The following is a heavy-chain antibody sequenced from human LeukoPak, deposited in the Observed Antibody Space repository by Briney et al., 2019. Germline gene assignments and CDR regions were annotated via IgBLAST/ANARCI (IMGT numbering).Heavy chain of an antibody. Sequence: ASVKVSCKASGYTFTGYYIHWVRQAPGQGLEWMGWINPNSGDTSYAQKFQGSVTMTRDMSITTAYAELSSLKSDDTAVYYCARGDLDPMATIPSLDYWGQGTLVTVSS. CDR3: ARGDLDPMATIPSLDY. D-gene: IGHD5-24*01. CDR2: INPNSGDT. V-gene: IGHV1-2*02. J-gene: IGHJ4*02. CDR1: GYTFTGYY.